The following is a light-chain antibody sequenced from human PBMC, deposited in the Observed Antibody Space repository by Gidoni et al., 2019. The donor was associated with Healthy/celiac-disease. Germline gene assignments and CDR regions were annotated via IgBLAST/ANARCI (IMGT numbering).Light chain of an antibody. Sequence: DIQMTQSPSSLSASVGDRVTITCRASQSISSYLNWDQQKPGKAPKLLIYAASSLQSGVPSRFSGRVSGTDFTLTISSLQPEDFATYYCQQSYSTPRTFXXXTKVEIK. J-gene: IGKJ1*01. CDR3: QQSYSTPRT. V-gene: IGKV1-39*01. CDR2: AAS. CDR1: QSISSY.